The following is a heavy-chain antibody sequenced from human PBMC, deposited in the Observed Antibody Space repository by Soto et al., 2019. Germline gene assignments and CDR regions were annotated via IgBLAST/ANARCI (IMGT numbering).Heavy chain of an antibody. Sequence: QVQLVESGGGVVQPGRSLRLSCVASGFTFRSYGMHWVRQAPGKGLEWVAVISYDGSNKYYGDSVKGRITVARDNSKNTLYLQLDRLRVDDTAVYYCAKDWGASNDMYVDWYFNRCGRGALVTVSS. CDR1: GFTFRSYG. J-gene: IGHJ2*01. CDR2: ISYDGSNK. D-gene: IGHD3-16*01. CDR3: AKDWGASNDMYVDWYFNR. V-gene: IGHV3-30*18.